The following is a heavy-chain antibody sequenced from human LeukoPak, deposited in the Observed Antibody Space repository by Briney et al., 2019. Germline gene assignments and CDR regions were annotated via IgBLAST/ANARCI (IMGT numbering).Heavy chain of an antibody. CDR1: GFTFSSYA. CDR3: ARDYTQYYYYYYMDV. CDR2: ISYDGSNK. J-gene: IGHJ6*03. D-gene: IGHD3-16*01. Sequence: GRSLRLSCAASGFTFSSYAMHWVRQAPGKGLEWVAVISYDGSNKYYADSVKGRFTISRDNSKNTLYLQMNSLRAEDTAVYYCARDYTQYYYYYYMDVWGKGTTVTVSS. V-gene: IGHV3-30*04.